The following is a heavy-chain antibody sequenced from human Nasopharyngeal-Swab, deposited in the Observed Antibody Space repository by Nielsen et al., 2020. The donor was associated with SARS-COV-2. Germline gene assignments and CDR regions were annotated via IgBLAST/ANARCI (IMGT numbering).Heavy chain of an antibody. CDR3: ARVAAAGGDV. Sequence: CQALGKGLERIGYVYYRGSINYNPSLKSRVNISVDTSKNQFSLKLSSATAADTAVHYCARVAAAGGDVWGQGTTVTVSS. J-gene: IGHJ6*02. V-gene: IGHV4-59*01. D-gene: IGHD6-13*01. CDR2: VYYRGSI.